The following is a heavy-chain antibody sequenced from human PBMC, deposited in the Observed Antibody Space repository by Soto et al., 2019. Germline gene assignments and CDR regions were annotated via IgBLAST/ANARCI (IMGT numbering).Heavy chain of an antibody. V-gene: IGHV3-23*01. D-gene: IGHD6-6*01. Sequence: PGGSLRLSCAASGFTFSSYAMSWVRQAPGKGLEWVSTISGSGGSTYYAGSVKGRFTISRDNSKNTLYLQMNSLRAEDTAVYYCASSGILSSSYYYYGMDVWGQGTTVTVSS. CDR3: ASSGILSSSYYYYGMDV. J-gene: IGHJ6*02. CDR2: ISGSGGST. CDR1: GFTFSSYA.